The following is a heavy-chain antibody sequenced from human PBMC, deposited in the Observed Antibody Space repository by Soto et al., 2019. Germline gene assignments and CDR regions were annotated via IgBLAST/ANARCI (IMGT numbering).Heavy chain of an antibody. CDR2: IDWDDDK. V-gene: IGHV2-70*04. J-gene: IGHJ5*02. CDR3: ARSIVAAGNRWFDP. D-gene: IGHD6-13*01. Sequence: SGPTLVNPTQTLTLTCTFSGFSLSTSGMRVSWIRQPPGKALEWLARIDWDDDKLYSTSLKTRLTISKDTSKNQLVLTMTNMDPVDTATYNCARSIVAAGNRWFDPWGQGTLVTVSS. CDR1: GFSLSTSGMR.